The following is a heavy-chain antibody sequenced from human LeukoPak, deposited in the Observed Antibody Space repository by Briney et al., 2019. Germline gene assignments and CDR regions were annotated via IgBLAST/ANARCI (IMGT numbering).Heavy chain of an antibody. CDR3: AGGREITVTYFDY. CDR1: GGSFSGYY. V-gene: IGHV4-34*01. Sequence: SETLSLTCAVYGGSFSGYYWSWIRQPPGKGLEWIGEINNSGSTNYNPSLRSRVNISVATSKNQFSLKLSSVTAADTAVYYCAGGREITVTYFDYWGQGTLVTVSS. D-gene: IGHD4-17*01. CDR2: INNSGST. J-gene: IGHJ4*02.